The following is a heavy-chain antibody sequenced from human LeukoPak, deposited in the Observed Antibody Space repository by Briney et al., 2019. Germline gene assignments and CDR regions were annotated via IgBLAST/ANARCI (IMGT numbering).Heavy chain of an antibody. D-gene: IGHD3-9*01. CDR1: GGTFSSYA. CDR3: ASSTDILTGYLLDY. CDR2: IVPIFGTA. J-gene: IGHJ4*02. V-gene: IGHV1-69*13. Sequence: SVKVSCKASGGTFSSYAISWVQQAPGQGLEWMGGIVPIFGTANYAQKFQGRVTITADESTSTAYMELSSLRSEDTAVYYCASSTDILTGYLLDYWGQGTLVTVSS.